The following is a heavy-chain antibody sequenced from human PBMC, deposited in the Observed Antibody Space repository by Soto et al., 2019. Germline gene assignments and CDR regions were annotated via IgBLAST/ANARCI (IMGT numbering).Heavy chain of an antibody. V-gene: IGHV3-33*01. Sequence: PGGSRRPSCTEPEFTFSNTGTHWGPQAPGKGLERVSVIWYDGNNKYYADSMKGRFTISRDNSKNTLYLQVNSLRAEDTAVYYCSRDPGGGEGRFDLWGQGTLVTVSS. CDR2: IWYDGNNK. D-gene: IGHD3-16*01. CDR1: EFTFSNTG. J-gene: IGHJ4*02. CDR3: SRDPGGGEGRFDL.